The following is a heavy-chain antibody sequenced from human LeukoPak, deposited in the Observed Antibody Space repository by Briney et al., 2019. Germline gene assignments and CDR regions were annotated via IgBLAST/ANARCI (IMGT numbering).Heavy chain of an antibody. D-gene: IGHD6-19*01. V-gene: IGHV4-39*07. Sequence: SETLSLTCTVSGGSISSSSYYWGWIRQPPGKGLEWIGSIYYSGSTYYNPSLKSRVTISLDTSKNQFSLNLSSVTAADTAVYYCARDAVEINSSGWLPYYYYYMDVWGKGTTVTVSS. CDR1: GGSISSSSYY. CDR2: IYYSGST. J-gene: IGHJ6*03. CDR3: ARDAVEINSSGWLPYYYYYMDV.